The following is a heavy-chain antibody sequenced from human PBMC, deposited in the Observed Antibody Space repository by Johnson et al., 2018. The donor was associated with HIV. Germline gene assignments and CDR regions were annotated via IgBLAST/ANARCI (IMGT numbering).Heavy chain of an antibody. J-gene: IGHJ3*02. CDR3: ASCGGTVDDAFDI. D-gene: IGHD2-21*01. CDR2: ISWNSGSI. V-gene: IGHV3-9*01. CDR1: GFTFDDYA. Sequence: VQLVEFGGGVVRPGGSLRLSCAASGFTFDDYAMHWVRQAPGKGLEWVSGISWNSGSIGYADSVKGRFTISRDNAKNSLYLQMNSLRAEDTALYYCASCGGTVDDAFDIWGQGTMVTVSS.